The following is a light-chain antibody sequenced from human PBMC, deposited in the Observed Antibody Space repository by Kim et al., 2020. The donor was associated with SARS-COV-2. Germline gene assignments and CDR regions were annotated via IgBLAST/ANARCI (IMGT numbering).Light chain of an antibody. Sequence: QAVVTQEPSLTVSPGGTVTLTCGSSVGAVTSGHYPYWFQQKPGQAPRALIYNTDKKCSWTPARFSGSLLGGKAALTLSGAQPEDEAEYFCLLTVGGSYVFGTGTTVTVL. J-gene: IGLJ1*01. CDR1: VGAVTSGHY. V-gene: IGLV7-46*01. CDR3: LLTVGGSYV. CDR2: NTD.